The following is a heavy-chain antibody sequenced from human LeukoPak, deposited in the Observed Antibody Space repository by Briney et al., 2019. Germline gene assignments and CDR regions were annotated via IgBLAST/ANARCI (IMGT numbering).Heavy chain of an antibody. CDR3: ARGRRHWFDP. V-gene: IGHV4-30-2*01. Sequence: SQTLSLTCAVSGGSISSGGYPWSWIRQPPGKGLEWIGYIYHSGSTYYNPSLKSRVTISVDRSKNQFSLKLSSVTAADTAVYYCARGRRHWFDPWGQGTLVTVSS. CDR1: GGSISSGGYP. CDR2: IYHSGST. J-gene: IGHJ5*02.